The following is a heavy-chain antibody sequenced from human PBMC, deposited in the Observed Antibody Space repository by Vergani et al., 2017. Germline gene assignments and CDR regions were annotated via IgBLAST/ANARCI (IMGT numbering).Heavy chain of an antibody. J-gene: IGHJ6*02. V-gene: IGHV4-61*02. CDR1: GGSISSGSYY. CDR2: IYTSGST. Sequence: QVQLQESGPGLVKPSQTLSLTCTVSGGSISSGSYYWSWIRQPAGKGLEWIGRIYTSGSTNYNPSLKSRVTISVDTSKNQFSLKLISVTAADTAVYYCARQTYYYGSGSYYTPYGMDVWGQGTTVTVSS. CDR3: ARQTYYYGSGSYYTPYGMDV. D-gene: IGHD3-10*01.